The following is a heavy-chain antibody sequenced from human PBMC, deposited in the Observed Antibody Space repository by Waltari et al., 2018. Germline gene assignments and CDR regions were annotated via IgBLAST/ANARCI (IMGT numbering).Heavy chain of an antibody. CDR1: GFTFSSYS. D-gene: IGHD1-20*01. V-gene: IGHV3-21*01. CDR2: ISGSSTYI. Sequence: EVQLVESGGGLVKPGGSLRLSCAASGFTFSSYSMNWVRQPPGKGLEWVSSISGSSTYIYYADSVKGRFTISRDNAKKSLYLQMNSLRAEDTAVYYCARDPAITAPSDYWGQGTLVTVSS. J-gene: IGHJ4*02. CDR3: ARDPAITAPSDY.